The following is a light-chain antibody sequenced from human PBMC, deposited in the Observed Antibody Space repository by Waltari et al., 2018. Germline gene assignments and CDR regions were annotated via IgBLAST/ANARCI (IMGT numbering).Light chain of an antibody. CDR3: QSVDVTALP. Sequence: SYELTQPPSVSVSPGQTATLTSSGDLLPKQFAYWYQQRPGQAPVLLIYKDTERASGIPGRFSGSTSGTTVTLTIAGVQAEDEADYFCQSVDVTALPFGGGTRLTVL. CDR2: KDT. CDR1: LLPKQF. V-gene: IGLV3-25*03. J-gene: IGLJ2*01.